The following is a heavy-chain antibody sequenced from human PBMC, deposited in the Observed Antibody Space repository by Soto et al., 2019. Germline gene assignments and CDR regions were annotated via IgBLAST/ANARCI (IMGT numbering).Heavy chain of an antibody. CDR2: ISGSGGST. J-gene: IGHJ1*01. Sequence: SGGSLRLSCAASGFTFSSYAMSWVRQAPGKGLEWVSAISGSGGSTYYADSVKGRFTISRDNSKNTLYLQMNSLRAEDTAVYYCAKARGYRPEYFQHWGQGTLVTVSS. CDR3: AKARGYRPEYFQH. CDR1: GFTFSSYA. V-gene: IGHV3-23*01. D-gene: IGHD1-1*01.